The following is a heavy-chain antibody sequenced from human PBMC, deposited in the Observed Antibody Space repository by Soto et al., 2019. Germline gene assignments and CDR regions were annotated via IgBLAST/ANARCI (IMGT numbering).Heavy chain of an antibody. CDR1: GFTLNSFS. D-gene: IGHD3-16*01. J-gene: IGHJ4*02. V-gene: IGHV3-74*01. CDR3: TKETTPFWGIVTIDY. CDR2: INNDGSST. Sequence: GGSLRISCSASGFTLNSFSLHSGRQAPGKGLMWVSRINNDGSSTTYADSVKGRFTISRDNAKNTLYLQMNSLRADDTAVYFCTKETTPFWGIVTIDYWGKGTLVTVSS.